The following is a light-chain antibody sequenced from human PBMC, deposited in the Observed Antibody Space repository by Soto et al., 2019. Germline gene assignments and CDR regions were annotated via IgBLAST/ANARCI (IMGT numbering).Light chain of an antibody. Sequence: DIQLTQSPAFLSASVGDRVTITCRASQGISTYLAWYQQKPGKAPTLLIYAAYTLQSGFPSRFSGSGSGTEFTLTISSLQPEDFATYYCQQLNTYPLTFGQGTKVEIK. CDR3: QQLNTYPLT. J-gene: IGKJ1*01. CDR2: AAY. CDR1: QGISTY. V-gene: IGKV1-9*01.